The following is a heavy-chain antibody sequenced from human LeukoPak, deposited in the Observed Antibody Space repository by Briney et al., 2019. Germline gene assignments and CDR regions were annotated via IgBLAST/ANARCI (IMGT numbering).Heavy chain of an antibody. Sequence: SETLSLTCTVSGGSINSGGYYWNWIRQHPGKGLEWIGFIYYTGRTFYNPSLKSRVAMSVDTSKNQFSLRLSSVTAADTAVYYCARGYCTATSCYFPLKGFDPWGQGTLVTVSS. V-gene: IGHV4-31*03. CDR2: IYYTGRT. CDR1: GGSINSGGYY. D-gene: IGHD2-2*01. CDR3: ARGYCTATSCYFPLKGFDP. J-gene: IGHJ5*02.